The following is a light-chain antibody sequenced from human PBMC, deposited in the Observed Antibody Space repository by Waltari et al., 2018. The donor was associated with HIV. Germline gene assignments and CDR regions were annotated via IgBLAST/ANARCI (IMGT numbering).Light chain of an antibody. Sequence: QSVLTQPPSASATPGQRVTISCSGTNSNIGTNSVYWYQQLPGTAPKVLIYRNNYRPSGVPDRFSGSKSGTSASLAISGLRSEDEADYYCATWDDNLSGWVFGGGTKLTVL. CDR2: RNN. CDR1: NSNIGTNS. CDR3: ATWDDNLSGWV. J-gene: IGLJ3*02. V-gene: IGLV1-47*01.